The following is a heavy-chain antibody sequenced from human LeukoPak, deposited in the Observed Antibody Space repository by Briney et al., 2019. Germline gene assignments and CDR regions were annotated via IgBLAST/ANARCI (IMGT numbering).Heavy chain of an antibody. CDR2: IYFSGST. J-gene: IGHJ6*03. V-gene: IGHV4-59*01. CDR1: GDSISSYF. CDR3: ARLRSSSSYYMDV. D-gene: IGHD6-6*01. Sequence: SETLSLTCTGSGDSISSYFWSWIRQPPGKGLEWIGHIYFSGSTNYNPSLKSRVTISLDTSKNQFSLKLSSVTAADTAVYYCARLRSSSSYYMDVWGKGTTVTVSS.